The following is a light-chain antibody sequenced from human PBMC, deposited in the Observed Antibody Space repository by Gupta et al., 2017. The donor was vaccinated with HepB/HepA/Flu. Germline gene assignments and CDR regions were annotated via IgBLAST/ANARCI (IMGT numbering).Light chain of an antibody. CDR2: DVS. J-gene: IGLJ1*01. V-gene: IGLV2-11*01. Sequence: QSALTQPRSVSGSPGQSVTISCTGTSSDVGGYNYVSWYQQHPGNAPKLMIYDVSTRPSGVPDRFSCSKSGNTASLTISGLQAEDEADYYCCSYAGSYTYVFGTGTKVTVL. CDR1: SSDVGGYNY. CDR3: CSYAGSYTYV.